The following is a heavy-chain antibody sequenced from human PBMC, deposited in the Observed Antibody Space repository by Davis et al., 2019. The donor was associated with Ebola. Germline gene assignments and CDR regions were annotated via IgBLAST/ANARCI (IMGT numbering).Heavy chain of an antibody. Sequence: ASAKVSCKASGYTFTSYGISWVRQAPGQGLEWMGWISAYNGNTNYAQKLQGRVTMTTDTSTSTAYLGLRRLRSDDTAVYYCARDRPSGSYKYYYYYYYMDVWGKGTTVTVSS. CDR1: GYTFTSYG. V-gene: IGHV1-18*04. D-gene: IGHD1-26*01. CDR2: ISAYNGNT. J-gene: IGHJ6*03. CDR3: ARDRPSGSYKYYYYYYYMDV.